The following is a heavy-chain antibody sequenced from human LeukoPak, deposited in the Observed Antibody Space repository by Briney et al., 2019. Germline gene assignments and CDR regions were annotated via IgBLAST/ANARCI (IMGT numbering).Heavy chain of an antibody. D-gene: IGHD1-1*01. CDR2: ISYGGSNK. J-gene: IGHJ3*02. Sequence: GGSLRLSCAASGFTFSRYAMYWVRQTTGKGLEWVAVISYGGSNKYYADSVKGRFTISRDNSKNTLYLQMNSLRADDTAVYYCATGIGYDAFDIWGQGTMVTVSS. CDR1: GFTFSRYA. V-gene: IGHV3-30-3*01. CDR3: ATGIGYDAFDI.